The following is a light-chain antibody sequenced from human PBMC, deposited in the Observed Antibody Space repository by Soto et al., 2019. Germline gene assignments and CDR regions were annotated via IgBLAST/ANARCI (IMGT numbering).Light chain of an antibody. V-gene: IGLV1-51*01. Sequence: QSVLTQPPSVSAAPGQKVTFSCSGSSSNIGNNYVSWYQHLPGTAPKLLIYDSNKRPSGIPDRFSGSKSGTSATLGITGLQTGDEADYYCGTWDSSLTAVVFGGGTKLTVL. CDR1: SSNIGNNY. CDR3: GTWDSSLTAVV. CDR2: DSN. J-gene: IGLJ2*01.